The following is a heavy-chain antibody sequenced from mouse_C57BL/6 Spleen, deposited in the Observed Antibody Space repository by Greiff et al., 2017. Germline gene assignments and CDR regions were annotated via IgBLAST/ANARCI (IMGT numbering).Heavy chain of an antibody. CDR3: TRLLRAMDY. CDR2: IRNKANNHET. D-gene: IGHD1-1*01. CDR1: GFTFSDAW. V-gene: IGHV6-6*01. Sequence: EVKLVESGGGLVQPGGSMKLSCAASGFTFSDAWMDWVRQSPEKGLEWVAKIRNKANNHETYSDESVKGRFTISRDDSKSSVYLQMNSLRAEDTGIYYCTRLLRAMDYWGQGTSVTVSS. J-gene: IGHJ4*01.